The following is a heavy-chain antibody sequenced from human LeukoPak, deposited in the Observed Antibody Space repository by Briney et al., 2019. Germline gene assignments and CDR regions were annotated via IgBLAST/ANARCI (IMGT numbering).Heavy chain of an antibody. CDR2: INTDGSTT. Sequence: GGSLRLSCAASGFTFSSYGMHWVRQAPGKGLVWVSFINTDGSTTSYADSVKGRFTISRDSAKNTLYLQMTSLRAEDTAVYYCARAKVFWSGSHFWGQGPLVTVSS. J-gene: IGHJ4*02. D-gene: IGHD3-3*01. CDR1: GFTFSSYG. V-gene: IGHV3-74*01. CDR3: ARAKVFWSGSHF.